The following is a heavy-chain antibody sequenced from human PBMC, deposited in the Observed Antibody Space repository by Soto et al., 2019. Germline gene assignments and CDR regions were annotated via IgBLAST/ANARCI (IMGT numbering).Heavy chain of an antibody. CDR2: ISYDGTNK. Sequence: QVQLVESGGGVVQPGRSLTLSCAASGFTFRNYAMHWVRQAPGKGLEWVALISYDGTNKYCADSVKGRFTVSRDNSKNTLCLQLNSLRAEDTAVYYCARDLTALTSYWGQGTLVTVSS. CDR1: GFTFRNYA. D-gene: IGHD2-21*02. V-gene: IGHV3-30-3*01. J-gene: IGHJ4*02. CDR3: ARDLTALTSY.